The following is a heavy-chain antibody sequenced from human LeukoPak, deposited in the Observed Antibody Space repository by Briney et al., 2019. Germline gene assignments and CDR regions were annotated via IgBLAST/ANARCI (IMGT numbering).Heavy chain of an antibody. CDR2: IYTSGST. CDR1: GGSISSGSFY. V-gene: IGHV4-61*02. Sequence: PSETLSLTRTGSGGSISSGSFYLSWDPQPPRKGPGGVWRIYTSGSTNYGSSLKSRVTISGDTSKNQFSLKLSSMTAADTAVYYCARVKRVASNVYYHYYYYMDVWGKGTTVTISS. D-gene: IGHD6-19*01. J-gene: IGHJ6*03. CDR3: ARVKRVASNVYYHYYYYMDV.